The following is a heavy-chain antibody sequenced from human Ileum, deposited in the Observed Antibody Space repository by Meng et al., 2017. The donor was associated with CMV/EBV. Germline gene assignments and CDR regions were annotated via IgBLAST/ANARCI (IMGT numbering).Heavy chain of an antibody. V-gene: IGHV4-4*07. D-gene: IGHD2-2*01. CDR3: ARGSSSWAFDY. CDR2: VYSSGGT. CDR1: GGSISGYF. Sequence: EYGPGLVSPSATFALSCADLGGSISGYFWSWIRQPATKGLVWVGRVYSSGGTDYNPSLQSRVTMSVDTSKNQFSLKLSSVTAADTAVYYCARGSSSWAFDYWGQGTLVTVSS. J-gene: IGHJ4*02.